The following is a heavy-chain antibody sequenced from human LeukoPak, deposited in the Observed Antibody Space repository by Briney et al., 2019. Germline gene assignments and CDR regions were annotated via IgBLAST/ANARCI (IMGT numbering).Heavy chain of an antibody. Sequence: GGSLRLSCAASGFTFANYAMTWVRQAPGKGLEWVSTINPSGESINFAGSVRGRFTISRDNSKNTLYLQMNSLRDEDTAVFYCAKRYGDSTGWFFDFWGQGSLVTVSS. D-gene: IGHD6-13*01. CDR1: GFTFANYA. V-gene: IGHV3-23*01. CDR2: INPSGESI. J-gene: IGHJ4*02. CDR3: AKRYGDSTGWFFDF.